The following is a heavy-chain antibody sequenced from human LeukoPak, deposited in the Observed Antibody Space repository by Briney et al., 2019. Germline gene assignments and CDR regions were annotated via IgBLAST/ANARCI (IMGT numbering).Heavy chain of an antibody. V-gene: IGHV3-9*01. CDR1: GFTFDDYA. CDR3: AKDSNGYYGSGSYPFGY. D-gene: IGHD3-10*01. CDR2: ISWNSGSI. J-gene: IGHJ4*02. Sequence: GGSLRLSCAASGFTFDDYAMHWVRQAPGKGLEWVSGISWNSGSIGYADSVKGRFTISRDNAKNSLYLQMNSLRAEDTALYYCAKDSNGYYGSGSYPFGYWGQGTLVTVSS.